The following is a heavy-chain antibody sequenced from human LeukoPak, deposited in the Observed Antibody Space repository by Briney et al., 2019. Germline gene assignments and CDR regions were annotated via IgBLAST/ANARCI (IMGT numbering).Heavy chain of an antibody. CDR3: ASTYRGHKDYGMDV. Sequence: PSETLSLTCTVSGGSISSYYWSWIRQSPGKGLEWIGYIYYSGSTNYNPSLKSRVTISVDTSKNQFSLKLSSVTAADTAVYYCASTYRGHKDYGMDVWGQGTTVTVSS. V-gene: IGHV4-59*12. CDR2: IYYSGST. CDR1: GGSISSYY. J-gene: IGHJ6*02. D-gene: IGHD1-1*01.